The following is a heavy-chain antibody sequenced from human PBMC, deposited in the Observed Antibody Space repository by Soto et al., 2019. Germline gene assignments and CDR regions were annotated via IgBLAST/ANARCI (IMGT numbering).Heavy chain of an antibody. J-gene: IGHJ5*02. CDR1: GGSISSGGYY. D-gene: IGHD6-13*01. V-gene: IGHV4-31*11. CDR2: IYYSGST. CDR3: ARVFSDSSSFFDP. Sequence: SETLSLTCAVSGGSISSGGYYWSWIRQHPGKGLEWIGYIYYSGSTYYNPSLKSRVIISVDTSKNQFSLKLSSVTAADTAVYYCARVFSDSSSFFDPWGQGTLGTVS.